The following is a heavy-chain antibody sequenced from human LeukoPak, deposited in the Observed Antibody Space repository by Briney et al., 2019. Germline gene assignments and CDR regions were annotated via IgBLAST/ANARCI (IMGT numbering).Heavy chain of an antibody. V-gene: IGHV4-39*01. CDR2: IYYSGST. J-gene: IGHJ5*02. CDR1: GGSISSSSYY. CDR3: ARRLDTAMVTSWFDP. D-gene: IGHD5-18*01. Sequence: KPSETLSLTCTVSGGSISSSSYYWGWIRQPPGKGLEWIGSIYYSGSTYYNPSLKSRVTISVDTSKNQFSLKLSSVTAADTAVYYCARRLDTAMVTSWFDPWGQGTLVTVSS.